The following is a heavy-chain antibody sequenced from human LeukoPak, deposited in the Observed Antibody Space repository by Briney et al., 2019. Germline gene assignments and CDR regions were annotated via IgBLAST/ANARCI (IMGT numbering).Heavy chain of an antibody. J-gene: IGHJ5*02. Sequence: SETLSLTCTVSGGSISSYYWSWIRQPPGKGLEWIGYIYYSGSTNYNPSLKSRVSISVDTSKNQFSLKLTSVTAADTAVYYCARAAAGKNWFDPWGQGTLVTVSS. D-gene: IGHD6-13*01. CDR1: GGSISSYY. V-gene: IGHV4-59*08. CDR3: ARAAAGKNWFDP. CDR2: IYYSGST.